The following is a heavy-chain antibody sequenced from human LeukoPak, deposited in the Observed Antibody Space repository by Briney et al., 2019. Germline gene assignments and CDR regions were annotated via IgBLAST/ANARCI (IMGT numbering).Heavy chain of an antibody. J-gene: IGHJ6*03. D-gene: IGHD1-26*01. V-gene: IGHV1-69*04. CDR3: ATGALGRPRWELLPYYYYYMDV. CDR2: IIPILGIA. Sequence: GASVKVSCKASGGTFSSYAISWVRQAPGQGLEWMGRIIPILGIANYAQKFQGRVTMTEDTSTDTAYMELSSLRSEDTAVYYCATGALGRPRWELLPYYYYYMDVWGKGTTVTVSS. CDR1: GGTFSSYA.